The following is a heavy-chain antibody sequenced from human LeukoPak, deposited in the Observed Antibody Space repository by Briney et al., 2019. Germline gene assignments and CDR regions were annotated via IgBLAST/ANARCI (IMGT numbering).Heavy chain of an antibody. J-gene: IGHJ5*02. Sequence: GGSLRLSCAASGFTFSSYAMSWVRQAPGKGLEWVSAISGSGGSTYYADSVKGRFTISRDNSKNTLYLQMNSLRAEDTAVCYCANTPTVYSSGWYEDWFDPWGQGTLVTVSS. CDR3: ANTPTVYSSGWYEDWFDP. CDR1: GFTFSSYA. D-gene: IGHD6-19*01. V-gene: IGHV3-23*01. CDR2: ISGSGGST.